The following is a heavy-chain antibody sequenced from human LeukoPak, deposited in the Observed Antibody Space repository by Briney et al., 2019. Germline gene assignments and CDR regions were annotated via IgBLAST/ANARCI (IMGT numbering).Heavy chain of an antibody. D-gene: IGHD3-22*01. CDR1: GYTFTSYD. J-gene: IGHJ4*02. V-gene: IGHV1-8*03. CDR2: MNPNSGNT. Sequence: ASVKVSCKASGYTFTSYDINWVRQATGQGLEWMGWMNPNSGNTGYAQKFQGRVTITRNTSISTAYMELSSLRSEDTAVYYCARVRLGDYDSSGYLIDYWGQGTLVTVSS. CDR3: ARVRLGDYDSSGYLIDY.